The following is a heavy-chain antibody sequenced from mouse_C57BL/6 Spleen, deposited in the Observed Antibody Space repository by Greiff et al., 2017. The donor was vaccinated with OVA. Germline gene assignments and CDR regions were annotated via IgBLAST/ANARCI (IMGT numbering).Heavy chain of an antibody. Sequence: QVQLKESGAELARPGASVKLSCKASGYTFTSYGISWVKQRTGQGLEWIGEIYPRSGNTYYNEKFKGKATLTADKSSSTAYMELRSLTSEDSAVDFCARVWSYYFDYWGQGTTLTVSS. V-gene: IGHV1-81*01. CDR2: IYPRSGNT. CDR1: GYTFTSYG. J-gene: IGHJ2*01. CDR3: ARVWSYYFDY. D-gene: IGHD2-10*02.